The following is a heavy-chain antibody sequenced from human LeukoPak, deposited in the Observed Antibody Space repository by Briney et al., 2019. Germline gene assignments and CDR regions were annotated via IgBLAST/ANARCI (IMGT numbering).Heavy chain of an antibody. J-gene: IGHJ3*02. V-gene: IGHV3-7*01. D-gene: IGHD1-26*01. CDR2: IKPDGSGK. Sequence: GGSLRLSCAASRFTFRSYWMGWVRQAPGKGLEWVANIKPDGSGKYYVDSVKGRFTISRDNARSSLYLQMNSLRVEESAVYYCARGEAGAFDIWSQGTMVIVSP. CDR1: RFTFRSYW. CDR3: ARGEAGAFDI.